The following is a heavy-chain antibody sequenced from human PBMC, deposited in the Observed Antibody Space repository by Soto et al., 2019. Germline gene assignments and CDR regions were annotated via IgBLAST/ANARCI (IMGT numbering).Heavy chain of an antibody. CDR1: GGSVSSGNYY. CDR2: IFHTGTT. D-gene: IGHD1-26*01. J-gene: IGHJ4*02. V-gene: IGHV4-61*01. CDR3: TRAPVSGSYCFDF. Sequence: QVQLQESGSGLVKPSETLSLTCTVSGGSVSSGNYYWSWIRPPPGKGLEWIGYIFHTGTTNYNPSLSRRVAISLDTAMELFSLKLSSVTAADTAVYYCTRAPVSGSYCFDFWGQGTPVIVSS.